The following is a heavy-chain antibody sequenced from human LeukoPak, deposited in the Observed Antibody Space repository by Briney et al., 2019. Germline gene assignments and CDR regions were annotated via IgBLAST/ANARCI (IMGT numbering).Heavy chain of an antibody. J-gene: IGHJ4*02. D-gene: IGHD2-15*01. V-gene: IGHV3-53*01. Sequence: GGSLRLSCAVSGFTVSSNYMSWVRQAPGKGLEWVSVIYSGGSTYYADSVKGRFTISRDNSKNTLYLQMNSLRAEDTAVYYCARDTPGGQGGFDYWGQGTLVTVSS. CDR1: GFTVSSNY. CDR2: IYSGGST. CDR3: ARDTPGGQGGFDY.